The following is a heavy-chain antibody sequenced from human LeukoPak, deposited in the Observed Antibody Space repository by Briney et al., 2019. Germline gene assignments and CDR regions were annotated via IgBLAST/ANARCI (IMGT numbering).Heavy chain of an antibody. D-gene: IGHD3-9*01. V-gene: IGHV4-59*01. J-gene: IGHJ4*02. CDR3: AKSYYTILTGYYHYFDY. CDR1: GGSISSYY. CDR2: IYYSGIT. Sequence: SETLSLTCTVSGGSISSYYWSWIRQPPGKGLEWIGYIYYSGITHYNPSLKSRVTISVDTSKNQFSLKLNSVTAADTAVYFCAKSYYTILTGYYHYFDYWGQGTLVTVSS.